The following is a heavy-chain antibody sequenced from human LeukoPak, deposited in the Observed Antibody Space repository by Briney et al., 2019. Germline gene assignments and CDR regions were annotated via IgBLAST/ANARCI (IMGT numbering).Heavy chain of an antibody. J-gene: IGHJ4*02. CDR3: ARDHRLLTTGTTLWPLVY. D-gene: IGHD1-1*01. Sequence: ASVKVSCKASGYTFTSYGISWVRQAPGQGLEWMGWISAYNGNTNYAQKLQDRVTMTTDTSTSTAYMELRSLRSDDTAVYYCARDHRLLTTGTTLWPLVYWGQGTLVTVSS. CDR1: GYTFTSYG. V-gene: IGHV1-18*01. CDR2: ISAYNGNT.